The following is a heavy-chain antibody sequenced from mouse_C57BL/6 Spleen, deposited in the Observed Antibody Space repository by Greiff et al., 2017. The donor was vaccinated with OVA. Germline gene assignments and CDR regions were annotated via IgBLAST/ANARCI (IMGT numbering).Heavy chain of an antibody. V-gene: IGHV1-76*01. CDR2: IYPGSGNT. CDR3: AREGIYYGNYFYAMDY. Sequence: VKLMESGAELVRPGASVKLSCKASGYTFTDYYINWVKQRPGQGLEWIARIYPGSGNTYYNEKFKGKATLTAEKSSSTAYMQLSSLTSEDSAVYFCAREGIYYGNYFYAMDYWGQGTSVTVSS. CDR1: GYTFTDYY. D-gene: IGHD2-1*01. J-gene: IGHJ4*01.